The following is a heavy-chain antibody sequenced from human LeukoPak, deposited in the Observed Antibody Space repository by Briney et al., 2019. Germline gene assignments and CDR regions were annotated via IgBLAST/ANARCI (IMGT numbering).Heavy chain of an antibody. V-gene: IGHV1-69*13. Sequence: SVKVSCKASGGTFSSYAISWVRQAPGQGLEWMGGIIPIFGTANYAQKFQGRVTITADESTSTAYMELSSLRSEDTAVYYCARRYINHRAYLMDYGMDVWGQGTTVTVSS. D-gene: IGHD2-8*01. J-gene: IGHJ6*02. CDR2: IIPIFGTA. CDR3: ARRYINHRAYLMDYGMDV. CDR1: GGTFSSYA.